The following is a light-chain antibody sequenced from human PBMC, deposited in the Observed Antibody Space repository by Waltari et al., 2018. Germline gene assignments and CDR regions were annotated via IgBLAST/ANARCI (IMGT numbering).Light chain of an antibody. CDR1: PYISNN. Sequence: PAPAPLCVSGGERARLSRRASPYISNNLAWYQHDLGQAPRLLIDGASTRATGIPARFSGSGSGTEFTLSLSSMQSEDFAVYYCQQYNNWPPGTFGRGTKVEIK. CDR2: GAS. V-gene: IGKV3-15*01. J-gene: IGKJ1*01. CDR3: QQYNNWPPGT.